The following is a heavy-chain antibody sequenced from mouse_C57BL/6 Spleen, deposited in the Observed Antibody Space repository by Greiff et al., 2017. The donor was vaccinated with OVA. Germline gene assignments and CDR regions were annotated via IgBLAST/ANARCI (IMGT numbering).Heavy chain of an antibody. Sequence: VQLQQSGPELVKPGASVKMSCKASGYTFTDYNMHWVKQSHGKSLEWIGYINPNNGGTSYNQKFKGKATLTVNKSSSTAYMELRSLTSEDSAVYYCARGYYGSSYLYFDYWGLGTTLTVSS. CDR2: INPNNGGT. D-gene: IGHD1-1*01. CDR1: GYTFTDYN. V-gene: IGHV1-22*01. J-gene: IGHJ2*01. CDR3: ARGYYGSSYLYFDY.